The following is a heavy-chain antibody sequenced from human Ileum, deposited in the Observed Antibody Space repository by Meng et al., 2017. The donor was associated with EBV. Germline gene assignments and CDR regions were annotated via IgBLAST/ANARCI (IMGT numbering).Heavy chain of an antibody. Sequence: FGCGGGGSRPGGALRLSWTRSGFKFNIYAMTWVRQAPGKGLEWVSTLSGTGATTYYADSVKGRFTISRDNSNNTVFLQMNSLSAEDTALYFCAGSAPAAVEGRWFDPWGQGTLVTVSS. V-gene: IGHV3-23*01. CDR3: AGSAPAAVEGRWFDP. CDR1: GFKFNIYA. D-gene: IGHD6-13*01. J-gene: IGHJ5*02. CDR2: LSGTGATT.